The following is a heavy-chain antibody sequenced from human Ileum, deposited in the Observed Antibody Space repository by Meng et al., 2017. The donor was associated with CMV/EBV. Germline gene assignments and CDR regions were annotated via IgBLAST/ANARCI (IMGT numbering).Heavy chain of an antibody. D-gene: IGHD3-10*01. Sequence: GGSLRLSCSVSGFIFSKYAIHWVRQTPGKGLEWVANIKQDGSEKYYVDSVKGRFTISRDNTKNSVHLQMNSLRAEDTAVYYCVREGTYAGGFEYWGQGTLVTVSS. CDR1: GFIFSKYA. J-gene: IGHJ4*02. V-gene: IGHV3-7*01. CDR3: VREGTYAGGFEY. CDR2: IKQDGSEK.